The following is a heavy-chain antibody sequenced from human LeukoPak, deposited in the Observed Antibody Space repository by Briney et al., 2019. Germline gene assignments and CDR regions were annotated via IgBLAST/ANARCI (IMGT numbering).Heavy chain of an antibody. V-gene: IGHV4-31*03. J-gene: IGHJ1*01. Sequence: SETLSLTCTVSGGSISSGGYYWSWIRQHPGKGLEWIGYIYYSGSTYYNPSLKSRVTISVDTSKNQFSLKLSSVTAADTAVYYCATTVTTPEYFQHWGQGTLVTVS. CDR1: GGSISSGGYY. CDR2: IYYSGST. D-gene: IGHD4-17*01. CDR3: ATTVTTPEYFQH.